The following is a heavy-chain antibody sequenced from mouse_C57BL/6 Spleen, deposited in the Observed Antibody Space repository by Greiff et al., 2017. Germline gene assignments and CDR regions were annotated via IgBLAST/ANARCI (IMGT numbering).Heavy chain of an antibody. J-gene: IGHJ3*01. CDR1: GYTFPDYY. CDR3: AREGLLLRSFAY. CDR2: IHPGSGNT. D-gene: IGHD1-1*01. V-gene: IGHV1-76*01. Sequence: VQLQQSGAELVKPGASVKLSCTASGYTFPDYYIHWVKQRPGQGLAWIARIHPGSGNTYYNEKFKGKATLTAEKSSHTAYMQLSCLTSEDSAVYFCAREGLLLRSFAYWGQGTLVTVSA.